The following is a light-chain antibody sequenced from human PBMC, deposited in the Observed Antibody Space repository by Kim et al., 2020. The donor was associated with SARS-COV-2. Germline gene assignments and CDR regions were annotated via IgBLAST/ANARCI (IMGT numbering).Light chain of an antibody. V-gene: IGLV3-1*01. J-gene: IGLJ3*02. Sequence: SYELTQPPSVSVSPGQTATITCSGDKLTEQYTAWYQQKAGQSPVLAIHQDTKRPSGIPGRFSGSNSGDTATLTISGTQAMDEADYYCQAWAISSAAFGGG. CDR1: KLTEQY. CDR2: QDT. CDR3: QAWAISSAA.